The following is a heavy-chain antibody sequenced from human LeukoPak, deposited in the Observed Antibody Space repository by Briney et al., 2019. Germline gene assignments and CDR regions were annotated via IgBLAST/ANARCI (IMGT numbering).Heavy chain of an antibody. CDR2: IIARFART. Sequence: ASVKVSCKASGGTFSSFALSWVRQAPGQGLEWMGGIIARFARTNYGQKFQGRVTLTADESTSTAYMELSSLRFEDTAMYYCVRDSAYCGGDCRQFDYWGQGTLVTVSS. D-gene: IGHD2-21*01. CDR3: VRDSAYCGGDCRQFDY. V-gene: IGHV1-69*01. CDR1: GGTFSSFA. J-gene: IGHJ4*02.